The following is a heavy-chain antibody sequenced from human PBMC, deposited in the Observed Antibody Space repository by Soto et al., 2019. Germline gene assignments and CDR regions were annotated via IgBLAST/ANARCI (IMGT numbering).Heavy chain of an antibody. J-gene: IGHJ3*02. D-gene: IGHD3-22*01. CDR3: ARDWYYDSSGI. CDR1: GFTFSSYG. CDR2: IWYDGSNK. V-gene: IGHV3-33*01. Sequence: GGSLRLCCAASGFTFSSYGMHWVRQAPGKGLEWVAVIWYDGSNKYYADSVKGRFTISRDNSKNTLYLQMNSLRAEDTAVYYCARDWYYDSSGIWGQGTMVTVSS.